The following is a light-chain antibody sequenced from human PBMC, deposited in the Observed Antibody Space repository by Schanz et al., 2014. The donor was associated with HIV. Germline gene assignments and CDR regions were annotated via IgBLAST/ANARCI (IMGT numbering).Light chain of an antibody. J-gene: IGKJ1*01. CDR2: TAS. CDR3: QQSGSSPQT. CDR1: QSVSSF. V-gene: IGKV3-11*01. Sequence: DIVLTQSPATLSLSPGERATLSCRASQSVSSFLAWYQQKPGQAPRLLIYTASNRATGVPDRFGGSGSGTDFTLTITRLEPEDFAVYYCQQSGSSPQTFGQGTKVEVK.